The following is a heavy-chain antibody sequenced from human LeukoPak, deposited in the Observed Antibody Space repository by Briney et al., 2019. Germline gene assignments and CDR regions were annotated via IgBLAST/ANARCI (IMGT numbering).Heavy chain of an antibody. J-gene: IGHJ4*02. CDR1: GGSISSYY. V-gene: IGHV4-4*07. D-gene: IGHD6-19*01. CDR2: IYTSGST. CDR3: ARGGYSSGWYSPSPVDY. Sequence: PSETLSLTCTVSGGSISSYYWSSIRQPAGKGLEWIGRIYTSGSTNYNPSLKSRVTMSVDTSKNQFSLKLSSVTAADTAVYYCARGGYSSGWYSPSPVDYWGQGTLVTVSS.